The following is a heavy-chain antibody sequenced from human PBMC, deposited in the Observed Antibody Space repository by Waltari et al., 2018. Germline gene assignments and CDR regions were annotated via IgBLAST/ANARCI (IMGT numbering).Heavy chain of an antibody. D-gene: IGHD4-4*01. Sequence: EVQLLESGGGLIQPGGSLRLSCAASGFTFSSYVMSWVSQDPGKGLEWVSAISGSGGTTYYADSVKDRFTISRDNSKNTVYLQMNSLRAEDTAVYYCAKDRTGPYSITALDSWGQGTLVTVSS. CDR3: AKDRTGPYSITALDS. CDR2: ISGSGGTT. J-gene: IGHJ4*02. V-gene: IGHV3-23*01. CDR1: GFTFSSYV.